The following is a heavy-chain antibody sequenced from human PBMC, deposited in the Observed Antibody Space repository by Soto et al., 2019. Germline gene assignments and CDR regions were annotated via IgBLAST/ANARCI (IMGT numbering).Heavy chain of an antibody. CDR3: AKDISSYSGSYDS. Sequence: EVQLVESGGGLVQPGRSLRLSCAASGFTFDDYAMHWVRQAPGKRLEWVSGRRWNSGRIGYADSVKGRCTISRDNAKSSLNMQMNRLRAEATALYYCAKDISSYSGSYDSWGQGTMVTVSS. V-gene: IGHV3-9*01. D-gene: IGHD1-26*01. CDR1: GFTFDDYA. CDR2: RRWNSGRI. J-gene: IGHJ3*01.